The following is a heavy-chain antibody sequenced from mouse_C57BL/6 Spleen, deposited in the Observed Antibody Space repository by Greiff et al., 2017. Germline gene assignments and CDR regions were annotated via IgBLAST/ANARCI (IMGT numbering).Heavy chain of an antibody. V-gene: IGHV1-4*01. CDR3: SRETRYFDV. CDR2: INPSSGYT. Sequence: VQLQQSGAELARPGASVKMSCKASGYTFTSYTMHWVKQRPGQGLEWIGYINPSSGYTKYNQKFKDKATLTADKSSSTAYMQLSSLTSEDSAVYYCSRETRYFDVWGTGTTVTVSS. CDR1: GYTFTSYT. J-gene: IGHJ1*03.